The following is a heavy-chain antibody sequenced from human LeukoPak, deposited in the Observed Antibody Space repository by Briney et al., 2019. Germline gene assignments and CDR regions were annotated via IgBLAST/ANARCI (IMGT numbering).Heavy chain of an antibody. J-gene: IGHJ4*02. V-gene: IGHV3-21*01. CDR3: ASRGYSYGRSFDY. CDR2: ISSSSTYI. CDR1: GFTFSSYS. D-gene: IGHD5-18*01. Sequence: GGSLRLSCAASGFTFSSYSMNWVRQAPGKGLEWVSSISSSSTYIYYADSVKGRFTISRDNSRNTLYLQMNSLRAEDTAVYYCASRGYSYGRSFDYWGQGTLVTVSS.